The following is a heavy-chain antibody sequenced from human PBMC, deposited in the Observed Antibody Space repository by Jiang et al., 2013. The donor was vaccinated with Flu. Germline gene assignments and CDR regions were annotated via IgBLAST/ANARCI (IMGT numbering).Heavy chain of an antibody. CDR1: GGSITTYY. Sequence: ALLKPSETLSLTCTVSGGSITTYYWSWIRQAPGKGLEWIGNTYYSRSTNYNPSLKSRVTISLDTSKNQFSLKLSSVTAADTAVYYCARPFFYSSDLGYWGQGTLVTVSS. CDR3: ARPFFYSSDLGY. CDR2: TYYSRST. V-gene: IGHV4-59*01. D-gene: IGHD4-11*01. J-gene: IGHJ4*02.